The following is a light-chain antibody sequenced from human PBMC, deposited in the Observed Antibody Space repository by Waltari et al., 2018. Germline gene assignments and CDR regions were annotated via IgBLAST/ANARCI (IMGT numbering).Light chain of an antibody. Sequence: EIVMTQSPATLSVSPGERATLSCRASQSISTNLAWYQQKPGQAPRLLISGASTRATGIPCRFSGSGSGTEFTLTISILQSEEFAIYYCQQYNNWLPYTFGQGTKLEI. V-gene: IGKV3-15*01. CDR1: QSISTN. CDR3: QQYNNWLPYT. J-gene: IGKJ2*01. CDR2: GAS.